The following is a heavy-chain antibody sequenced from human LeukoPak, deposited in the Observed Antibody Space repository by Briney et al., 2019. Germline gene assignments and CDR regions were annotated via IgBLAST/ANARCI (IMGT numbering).Heavy chain of an antibody. V-gene: IGHV3-11*06. D-gene: IGHD3-10*01. CDR2: ISTSSSYT. CDR1: GFTFSDYY. J-gene: IGHJ4*02. Sequence: PGGSLRLSCAASGFTFSDYYMSWIRQAPGKGLEWVSYISTSSSYTNYADSVKGRFTISKDNAKNSLYLQMNSLRAEDTAVYYCARSPRIGELLDYWGQGTLVTVSS. CDR3: ARSPRIGELLDY.